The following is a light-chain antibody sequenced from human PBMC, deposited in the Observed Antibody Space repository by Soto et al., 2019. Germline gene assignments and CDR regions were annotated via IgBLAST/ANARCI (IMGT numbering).Light chain of an antibody. CDR3: QQDESYSPLT. V-gene: IGKV1-5*01. CDR1: QSIRSW. Sequence: DIQMTQSPSILSASVGDRVTITCRASQSIRSWLAWYQQKPGKAPKLLIYDAYSLESGVPSRFRGRRSGTEFTLTIAGLQPEDFSTYYCQQDESYSPLTFGGGTKVEIK. CDR2: DAY. J-gene: IGKJ4*01.